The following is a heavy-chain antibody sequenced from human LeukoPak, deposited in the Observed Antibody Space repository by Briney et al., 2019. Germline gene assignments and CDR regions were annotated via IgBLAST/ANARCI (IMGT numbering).Heavy chain of an antibody. CDR1: GYIFTSYG. V-gene: IGHV1-18*01. J-gene: IGHJ5*02. Sequence: ASVKVSCKASGYIFTSYGISWVRQAPGQGLEGMGWINNGNTNYPQRLQGRVTMTTDTSTTTAYMELRSLRSDDTAVYYCARDINGYYYDSHGYYPTDLWGQGTLVTVSS. D-gene: IGHD3-22*01. CDR3: ARDINGYYYDSHGYYPTDL. CDR2: INNGNT.